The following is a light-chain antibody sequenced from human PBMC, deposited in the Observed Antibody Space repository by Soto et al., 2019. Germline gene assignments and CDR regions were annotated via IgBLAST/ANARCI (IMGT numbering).Light chain of an antibody. CDR3: QQYGSSPYT. CDR1: QSVSSSY. Sequence: EIVLTQSPGTLSLSPGERATLSCRASQSVSSSYLAWYQQKPGQAPSLLIYGASSRATGIPDRLSGSGSGTDFTLTISRLEPEDFAVYYCQQYGSSPYTFGQGTKLEIK. J-gene: IGKJ2*01. V-gene: IGKV3-20*01. CDR2: GAS.